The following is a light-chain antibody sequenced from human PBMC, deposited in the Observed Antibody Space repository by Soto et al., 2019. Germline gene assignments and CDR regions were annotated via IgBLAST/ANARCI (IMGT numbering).Light chain of an antibody. Sequence: DIQMTQSPSTLSASVGDRVTITCRASQAISSWLAWYQQKPGKAPKLLIYDASSLESGVPSRFSGSGSGTEVTLTISSLQPDDFATYYCQQYSGYWTFGQGTKVEIK. V-gene: IGKV1-5*01. CDR2: DAS. CDR3: QQYSGYWT. CDR1: QAISSW. J-gene: IGKJ1*01.